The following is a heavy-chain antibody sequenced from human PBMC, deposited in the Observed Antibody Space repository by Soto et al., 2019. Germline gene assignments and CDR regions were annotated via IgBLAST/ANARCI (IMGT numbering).Heavy chain of an antibody. CDR1: GFTFSSYS. CDR2: ISSSSSSYI. D-gene: IGHD2-2*01. J-gene: IGHJ4*02. V-gene: IGHV3-21*01. CDR3: ARAPNPAAMDTFDY. Sequence: GGSLRLSCAASGFTFSSYSMNWVRQAPGKGLEWVSSISSSSSSYIYYADSVKGRFTISRDNAKNSLYLQMNSLRAEDTAVYYCARAPNPAAMDTFDYWGQGTLVTVSS.